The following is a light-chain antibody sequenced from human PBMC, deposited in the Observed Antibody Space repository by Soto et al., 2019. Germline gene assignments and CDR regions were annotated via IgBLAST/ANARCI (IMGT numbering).Light chain of an antibody. CDR2: DAS. CDR1: QSVSSY. Sequence: EMVLTQSPATLSLSPGERATLSCRASQSVSSYLAWYQQKPGQAPRLLIYDASNRATGIPARFSGSGSGTDFTLTISRLEPEDFAVYYCQQYGTSITFGQGTRLEIK. CDR3: QQYGTSIT. J-gene: IGKJ5*01. V-gene: IGKV3-11*01.